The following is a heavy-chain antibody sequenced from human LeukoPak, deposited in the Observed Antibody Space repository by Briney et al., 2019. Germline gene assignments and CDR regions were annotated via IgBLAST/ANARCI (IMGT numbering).Heavy chain of an antibody. V-gene: IGHV3-30*04. D-gene: IGHD1-26*01. CDR2: ISYDGSNK. CDR1: GFTFSSYA. CDR3: ARDGTRSVIVGAEDGFDY. Sequence: GGSLRLSCAASGFTFSSYAMHWVRQAPGKGLEWVAVISYDGSNKYYADSVKGRFTISRDNSKNTLYLQMNSLRAEDTAVYYCARDGTRSVIVGAEDGFDYWGQGTLVTVSS. J-gene: IGHJ4*02.